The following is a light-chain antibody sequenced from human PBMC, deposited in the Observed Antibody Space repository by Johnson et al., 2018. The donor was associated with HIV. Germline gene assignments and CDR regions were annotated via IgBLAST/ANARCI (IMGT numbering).Light chain of an antibody. V-gene: IGLV1-51*01. Sequence: QSVLTQPPSVSAAPGQKVTISCSGSSSNIGNNYVYWYQQVPGTAPKLLIYDNNRRPSGIPDRFSGSKSGTSATLGITGLQTGDEADYYCGTWDSSLSVYVFGTGTEFTV. J-gene: IGLJ1*01. CDR2: DNN. CDR1: SSNIGNNY. CDR3: GTWDSSLSVYV.